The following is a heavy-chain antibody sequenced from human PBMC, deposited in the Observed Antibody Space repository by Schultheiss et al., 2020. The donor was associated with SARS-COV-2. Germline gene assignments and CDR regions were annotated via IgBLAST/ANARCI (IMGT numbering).Heavy chain of an antibody. J-gene: IGHJ4*02. Sequence: GGSLRLSCAASGFTFSSYAMHWVRQAPGKGLEWVSAISGSGGSTYYADSVKGRFTISRDNSKNTLYLQINSLRAEDTAVYYCARAPLSRGYYDSSGYLFDYWGQGTLVTVSS. V-gene: IGHV3-23*01. CDR3: ARAPLSRGYYDSSGYLFDY. D-gene: IGHD3-22*01. CDR2: ISGSGGST. CDR1: GFTFSSYA.